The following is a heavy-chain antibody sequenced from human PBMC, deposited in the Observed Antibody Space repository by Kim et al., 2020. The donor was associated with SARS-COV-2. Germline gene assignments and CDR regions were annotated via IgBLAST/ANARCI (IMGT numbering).Heavy chain of an antibody. D-gene: IGHD6-19*01. Sequence: DSVKGRFTISRDNSKNTVYLQMNSLRAEDTAVYYCAKSAVAGPTTLRFDYWGQGTLVTVSS. V-gene: IGHV3-23*01. J-gene: IGHJ4*02. CDR3: AKSAVAGPTTLRFDY.